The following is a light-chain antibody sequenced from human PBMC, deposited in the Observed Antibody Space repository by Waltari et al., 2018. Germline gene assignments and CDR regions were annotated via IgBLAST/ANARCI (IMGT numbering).Light chain of an antibody. J-gene: IGLJ2*01. V-gene: IGLV3-25*03. CDR1: ICTTLH. Sequence: SYELTQPPSVSVSPGQTARITCSADICTTLHAYWYQQRPGQAPVLVIYKDSERPSGIPGRFSGSSSGTVVSLIISGVQPEDEADYYCQTADRSGTHVVFGGGTKLTVI. CDR2: KDS. CDR3: QTADRSGTHVV.